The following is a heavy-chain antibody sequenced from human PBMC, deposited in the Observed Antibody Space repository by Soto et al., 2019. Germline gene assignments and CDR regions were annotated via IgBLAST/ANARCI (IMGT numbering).Heavy chain of an antibody. CDR2: ISGSGDRA. D-gene: IGHD2-21*01. V-gene: IGHV3-23*01. CDR1: GFTFSNYG. Sequence: EVQLLESGGGLIQPGGSLRLSCEAYGFTFSNYGMTWVRQAPGKGLEWVSTISGSGDRAFYADPVKGRFTISRDNSKNTLYLQMNSLSAEDTAIYYCAKEMIASTLADFFDYWGQGILVTVSS. CDR3: AKEMIASTLADFFDY. J-gene: IGHJ4*02.